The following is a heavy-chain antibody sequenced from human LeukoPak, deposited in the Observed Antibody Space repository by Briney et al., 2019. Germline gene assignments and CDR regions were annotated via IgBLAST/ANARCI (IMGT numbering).Heavy chain of an antibody. J-gene: IGHJ6*03. CDR1: GGSISSGDYY. D-gene: IGHD6-19*01. V-gene: IGHV4-30-4*01. CDR3: ARIAAGSHFYYYYMDV. Sequence: SETLSLTCTVSGGSISSGDYYWSWIRQPPGKGLEWIGYIYYSGSPYSNPSLKSRLTISVDTSKNQFSLKLSSVTAADTAVYYCARIAAGSHFYYYYMDVWGKGTTVTVSS. CDR2: IYYSGSP.